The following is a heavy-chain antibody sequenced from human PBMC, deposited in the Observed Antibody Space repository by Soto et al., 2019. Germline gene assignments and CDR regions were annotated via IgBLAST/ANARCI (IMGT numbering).Heavy chain of an antibody. V-gene: IGHV1-18*01. Sequence: GASVKVSCKASGYTFTSYGISWVRQAPGQGLEWMGWISAYNGNTNYAQKLQGRVTMTTDTSTSTAYMELRSLRSDDTAVYYCASLASCSGGSCYPLFDYWGQGTLVTVSS. D-gene: IGHD2-15*01. CDR1: GYTFTSYG. CDR3: ASLASCSGGSCYPLFDY. CDR2: ISAYNGNT. J-gene: IGHJ4*02.